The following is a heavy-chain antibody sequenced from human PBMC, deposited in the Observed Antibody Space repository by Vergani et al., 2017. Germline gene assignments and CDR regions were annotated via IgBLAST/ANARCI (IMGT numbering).Heavy chain of an antibody. V-gene: IGHV3-33*01. CDR2: IWYDGSNK. J-gene: IGHJ4*02. D-gene: IGHD3-10*01. Sequence: QVQLVESGGGVVQPGRSLRLSCAASGFTFSSYGMHWVRQAPGKGLEWVAVIWYDGSNKYYADSVKGRFTISRDNSKNTLYLQMNSLRAEDTAVYYCARTYGSGSYDYWGQGTLVTVSS. CDR1: GFTFSSYG. CDR3: ARTYGSGSYDY.